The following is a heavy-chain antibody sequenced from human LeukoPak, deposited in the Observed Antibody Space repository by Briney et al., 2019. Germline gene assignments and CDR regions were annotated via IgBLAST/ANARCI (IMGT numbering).Heavy chain of an antibody. CDR3: VTTMIRGVINEWFDP. V-gene: IGHV3-48*03. CDR1: GFTFSSYE. J-gene: IGHJ5*02. CDR2: ISSSGSTI. D-gene: IGHD3-10*01. Sequence: GGSLRLSCAASGFTFSSYEMNWVRQAPGKGLEWVSYISSSGSTIYYADSVKGRFTISRDNAKNSLYLQMNSLRAEDTAVYYCVTTMIRGVINEWFDPWGQGTLATVSS.